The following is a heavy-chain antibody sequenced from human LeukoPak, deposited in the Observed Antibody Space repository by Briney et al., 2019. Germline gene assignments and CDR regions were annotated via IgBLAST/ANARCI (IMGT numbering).Heavy chain of an antibody. CDR1: GFTFSSYS. D-gene: IGHD6-6*01. CDR3: AKDFYGSSXXFDI. Sequence: GGSLRLSCAASGFTFSSYSMNWVRQAPGKGLEWVSSISSSSSYIYYADSVKGRFTISRDNAKNSLYLQMNSLRAEDTAVYYCAKDFYGSSXXFDIWXXXTMVTVS. J-gene: IGHJ3*02. CDR2: ISSSSSYI. V-gene: IGHV3-21*01.